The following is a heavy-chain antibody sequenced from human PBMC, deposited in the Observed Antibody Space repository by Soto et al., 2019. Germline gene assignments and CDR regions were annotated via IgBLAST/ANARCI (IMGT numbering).Heavy chain of an antibody. D-gene: IGHD3-10*01. Sequence: EVQLLESGGGLGQPGGSLRLSCAASGFTFSSYAMSWVRQAPGTGLEWVSAISGSGGSTYYADSVKGRFTISRDNSKNTLYLQMNSLRAEDTAVYYCAKRGAHYYYYYMDVWGKGTTVTVSS. J-gene: IGHJ6*03. CDR3: AKRGAHYYYYYMDV. V-gene: IGHV3-23*01. CDR1: GFTFSSYA. CDR2: ISGSGGST.